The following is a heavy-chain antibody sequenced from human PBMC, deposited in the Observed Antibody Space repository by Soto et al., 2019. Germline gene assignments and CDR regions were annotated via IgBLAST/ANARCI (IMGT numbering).Heavy chain of an antibody. Sequence: GESLTITCTCSGYSFTRYWIGWVRQMPGKGLEWMGIIYPGDSDTRYSPSFQGQVTISADKSISTAYLQWSSLKAPDTAMYYCARGPSGGDSSSWYYWGQGTLVTVSS. V-gene: IGHV5-51*01. CDR2: IYPGDSDT. J-gene: IGHJ4*02. CDR3: ARGPSGGDSSSWYY. D-gene: IGHD6-13*01. CDR1: GYSFTRYW.